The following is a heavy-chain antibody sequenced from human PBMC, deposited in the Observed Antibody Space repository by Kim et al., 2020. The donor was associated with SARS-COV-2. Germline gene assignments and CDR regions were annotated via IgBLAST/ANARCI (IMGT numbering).Heavy chain of an antibody. CDR3: TKGLRGYDY. V-gene: IGHV3-7*01. J-gene: IGHJ4*02. CDR2: IKQDGSET. Sequence: GGSLRLSCAASGFTLSYYWMNWVRQAPGKGLEWVASIKQDGSETYYADSVKGRFTISRDNAKNSLYLQMNSLGAEDTSMYYCTKGLRGYDYWGQGTLVTVSS. D-gene: IGHD3-10*01. CDR1: GFTLSYYW.